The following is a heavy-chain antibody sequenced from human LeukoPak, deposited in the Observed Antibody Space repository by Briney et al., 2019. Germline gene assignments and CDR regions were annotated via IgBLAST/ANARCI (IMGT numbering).Heavy chain of an antibody. Sequence: SETLSLTCTVSGGSISSYYWSWIRQPPGKGLEWIGYIYYSGSTNYNPSLKSRVTISVDTSKNQFSLKLSSVTAADTAVYYCAGTPRITIFGVVIAFDYWGQGTLVTVSS. CDR2: IYYSGST. CDR1: GGSISSYY. J-gene: IGHJ4*02. V-gene: IGHV4-59*12. CDR3: AGTPRITIFGVVIAFDY. D-gene: IGHD3-3*01.